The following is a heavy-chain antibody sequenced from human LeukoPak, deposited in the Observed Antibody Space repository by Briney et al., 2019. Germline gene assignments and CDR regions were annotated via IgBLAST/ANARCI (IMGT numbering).Heavy chain of an antibody. CDR3: VREIIKGSGWYYFEY. J-gene: IGHJ4*02. CDR1: GSTVSSNY. D-gene: IGHD6-19*01. CDR2: IYSGGST. V-gene: IGHV3-53*01. Sequence: PGGSLRLSCAASGSTVSSNYMSWVRQAPGKGLEWVSVIYSGGSTYYAGSVKGRFTISRDNSKNTLYLQMNSLRAEDTAVYYCVREIIKGSGWYYFEYWGQGTLVTVSS.